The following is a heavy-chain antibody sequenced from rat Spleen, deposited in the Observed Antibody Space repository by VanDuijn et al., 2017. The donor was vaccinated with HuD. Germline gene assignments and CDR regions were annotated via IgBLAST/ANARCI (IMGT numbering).Heavy chain of an antibody. D-gene: IGHD1-3*01. CDR1: GYSITSNY. CDR2: INSAGST. J-gene: IGHJ3*01. Sequence: EVQLQESGPGLVRPSQSLSLTCSVTGYSITSNYWGWIRKFPGNQMEWMGYINSAGSTNFNPSLRSRISISRDTSKNQFFLHVNSVTPEDTATYYCARLGFYGETYDWFASWGQGTLVTVSS. CDR3: ARLGFYGETYDWFAS. V-gene: IGHV3-3*01.